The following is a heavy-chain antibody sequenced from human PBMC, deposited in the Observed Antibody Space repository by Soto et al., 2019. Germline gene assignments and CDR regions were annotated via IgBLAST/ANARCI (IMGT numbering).Heavy chain of an antibody. CDR3: KSDTFGGRDS. CDR2: IDPYETGI. D-gene: IGHD2-15*01. V-gene: IGHV3-74*01. CDR1: GFAFSSYW. Sequence: PXGSLRLSGAASGFAFSSYWMHWARQAPGKGLVWVSRIDPYETGINYADSVKGRFTISRDNAKNTLYLQMNSLRAEDTAVYYCKSDTFGGRDSWGQGTLVTVSS. J-gene: IGHJ4*02.